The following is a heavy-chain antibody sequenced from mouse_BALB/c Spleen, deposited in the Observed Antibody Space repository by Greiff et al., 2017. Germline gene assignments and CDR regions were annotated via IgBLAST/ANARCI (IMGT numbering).Heavy chain of an antibody. J-gene: IGHJ2*01. Sequence: LQESGPGLVKPSQSLSLTCSVTGYSITSGYYWNWIRQFPGNKLEWMGYISYDGSNNYNPSLKNRISITRDTSKNQFFLKLNSVTTEDTATYYCAIYYYGSSYYWGQGTTLTVSS. CDR1: GYSITSGYY. V-gene: IGHV3-6*02. D-gene: IGHD1-1*01. CDR2: ISYDGSN. CDR3: AIYYYGSSYY.